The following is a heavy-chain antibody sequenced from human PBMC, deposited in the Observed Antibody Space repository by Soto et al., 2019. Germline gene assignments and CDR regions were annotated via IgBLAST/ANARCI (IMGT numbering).Heavy chain of an antibody. J-gene: IGHJ4*02. D-gene: IGHD6-6*01. Sequence: QVQLVQSGAEVKKPGSSVKVSCKASEGTFSSYAISWVRQAPGQGLEWMGWIIPIFGTANYAQKFQGRVTITADESTSTAYMELSSLRSEDTAVYYCATYSSSSDYYFDYWGQGTLVTVSS. CDR2: IIPIFGTA. CDR3: ATYSSSSDYYFDY. V-gene: IGHV1-69*01. CDR1: EGTFSSYA.